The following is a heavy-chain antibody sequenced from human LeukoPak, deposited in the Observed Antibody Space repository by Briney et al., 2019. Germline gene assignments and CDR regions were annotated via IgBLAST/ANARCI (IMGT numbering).Heavy chain of an antibody. CDR3: AKDNRRHYTSGPNPDSLH. J-gene: IGHJ4*02. CDR1: GFTFSNYW. D-gene: IGHD6-19*01. Sequence: GGSLRLSCAASGFTFSNYWMHWVRQPPGKGLEWVSGISWNSGSIDYADSVKGRFTISRDNAKNSLYLQMNSLRVEDTAFYYCAKDNRRHYTSGPNPDSLHWGQGALVTVSS. CDR2: ISWNSGSI. V-gene: IGHV3-9*01.